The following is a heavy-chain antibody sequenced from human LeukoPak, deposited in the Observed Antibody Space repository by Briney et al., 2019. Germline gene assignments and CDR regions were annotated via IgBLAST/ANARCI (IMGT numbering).Heavy chain of an antibody. J-gene: IGHJ5*02. CDR3: ARECPPIVLMIYAIFRWFDP. CDR2: FDPEDGET. D-gene: IGHD2-8*01. CDR1: GYTLTELS. V-gene: IGHV1-24*01. Sequence: GASVKVSCKVSGYTLTELSMHWVRQAPGKGLEWMGGFDPEDGETIYAQKFQGRVTMTEDTSTDTAYMELSRLRSDDTAVYYCARECPPIVLMIYAIFRWFDPWGQGTLVTVSS.